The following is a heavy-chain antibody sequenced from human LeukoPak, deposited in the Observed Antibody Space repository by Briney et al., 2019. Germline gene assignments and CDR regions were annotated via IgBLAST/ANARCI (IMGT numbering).Heavy chain of an antibody. CDR1: EFTFSAYS. CDR2: IGGGGVST. D-gene: IGHD1-1*01. J-gene: IGHJ4*02. Sequence: PGGSLRLSCAASEFTFSAYSMNWVRQAPGKGLEWVSSIGGGGVSTYYADSVKGRFTISRDNSKNTLFLQVNSLRVEDTAVYYCAKDVRGYNQPIECWGQGTLVTVSS. V-gene: IGHV3-23*01. CDR3: AKDVRGYNQPIEC.